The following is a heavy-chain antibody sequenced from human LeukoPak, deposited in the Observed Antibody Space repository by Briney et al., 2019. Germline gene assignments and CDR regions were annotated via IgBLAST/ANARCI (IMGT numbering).Heavy chain of an antibody. D-gene: IGHD5-18*01. J-gene: IGHJ4*02. CDR2: ISSSGSTK. Sequence: GGSLRLSCAASGFTFSNYYTSSIRPAPGKGLEWVSYISSSGSTKYYADSVKGRFTISRDNAKNSYLHMNSLRAEDTAVYYCARDGHAYGHGSPHYWGQGTLVTVSS. CDR1: GFTFSNYY. V-gene: IGHV3-11*01. CDR3: ARDGHAYGHGSPHY.